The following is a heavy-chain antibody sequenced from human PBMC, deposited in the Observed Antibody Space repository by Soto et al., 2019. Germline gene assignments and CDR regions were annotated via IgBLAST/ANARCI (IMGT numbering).Heavy chain of an antibody. CDR2: IWFDGNKQ. CDR1: GFTFGNYG. J-gene: IGHJ4*02. V-gene: IGHV3-33*01. Sequence: LRLSCAASGFTFGNYGMHWVRQAPGKGLEWVAVIWFDGNKQHYADSVKGRFTISRDNSKNTLYVQMTSLRAEDTAVYYCARGLQSLFDYWGQGTLVTVSS. CDR3: ARGLQSLFDY.